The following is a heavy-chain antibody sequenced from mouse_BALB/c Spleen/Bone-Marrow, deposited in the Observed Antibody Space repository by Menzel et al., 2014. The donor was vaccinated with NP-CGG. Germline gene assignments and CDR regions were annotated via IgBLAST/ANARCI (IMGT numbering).Heavy chain of an antibody. CDR1: GFAFSRYW. Sequence: EVKLVESGGGLVQPGGSLKLSCAASGFAFSRYWMNWVRQAPGKGLEWIGDINPDSSTINYTPSLKDKFIFSRDNAKNTLDLQMSKVRSEDTALDYCARGGNYDFLDYWGQGTTLTVSS. V-gene: IGHV4-1*02. J-gene: IGHJ2*01. CDR2: INPDSSTI. CDR3: ARGGNYDFLDY. D-gene: IGHD2-1*01.